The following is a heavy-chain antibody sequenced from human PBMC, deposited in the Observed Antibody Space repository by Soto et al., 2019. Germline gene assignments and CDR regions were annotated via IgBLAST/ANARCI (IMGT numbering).Heavy chain of an antibody. Sequence: QVQLVESGGGVVQPGRSLRLSCAASGFTFSSYGMHWVRQAPGKGLEWGAVIWYDGSNKYYADSVKGRFTISRDNSKNTLYLQMNSLRAEDTAVYYCARAPYYYGSGSYRGSTFDPWGQGTLVTVSS. D-gene: IGHD3-10*01. CDR2: IWYDGSNK. CDR1: GFTFSSYG. CDR3: ARAPYYYGSGSYRGSTFDP. V-gene: IGHV3-33*01. J-gene: IGHJ5*02.